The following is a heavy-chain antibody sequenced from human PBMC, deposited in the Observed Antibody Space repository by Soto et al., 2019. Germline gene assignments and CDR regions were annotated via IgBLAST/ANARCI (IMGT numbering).Heavy chain of an antibody. CDR3: ARIHGPSGNYDLDV. D-gene: IGHD5-12*01. CDR1: GYSXTSYW. V-gene: IGHV5-10-1*01. CDR2: IDPSDSYT. J-gene: IGHJ4*02. Sequence: ESLKISCKGSGYSXTSYWISWVRQMPGKGLEWMGRIDPSDSYTNYSPSFQGHVTISADKSISTAYLQWSSLKASDTATYYCARIHGPSGNYDLDVWGQGTLVTVSS.